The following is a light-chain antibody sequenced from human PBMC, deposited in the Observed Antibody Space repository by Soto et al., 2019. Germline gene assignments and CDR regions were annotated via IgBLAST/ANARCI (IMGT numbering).Light chain of an antibody. V-gene: IGKV2-30*02. Sequence: DVVMTQSPLSLPVTLGQPASISCRSSQSLIHSDGDTYLNWFQQRPGQSPRRLIYKVSDRDSGVPDRCGGRGSGTDFTLKISRVEAEDVGIYYCMQGTHWPWTFGQGTEVEIK. CDR2: KVS. J-gene: IGKJ1*01. CDR3: MQGTHWPWT. CDR1: QSLIHSDGDTY.